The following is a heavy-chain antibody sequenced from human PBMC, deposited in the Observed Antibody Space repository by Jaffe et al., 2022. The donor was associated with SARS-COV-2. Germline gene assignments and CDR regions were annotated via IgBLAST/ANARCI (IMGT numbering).Heavy chain of an antibody. D-gene: IGHD6-13*01. V-gene: IGHV3-21*01. Sequence: EVQLVESGGGLVKPGGSLRLSCAASGFTFSSYSMNWVRQAPGKGLEWVSSISSSSSYIYYADSVKGRFTISRDNAKNSLYLQMNSLRAEDTAVYYCARDPDSSSWYYYMDVWGKGTTVTVSS. CDR1: GFTFSSYS. J-gene: IGHJ6*03. CDR3: ARDPDSSSWYYYMDV. CDR2: ISSSSSYI.